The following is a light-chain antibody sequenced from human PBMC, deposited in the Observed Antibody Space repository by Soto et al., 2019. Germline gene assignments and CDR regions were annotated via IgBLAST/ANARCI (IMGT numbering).Light chain of an antibody. CDR2: GAS. Sequence: EIVLTQSPGTLSLSPGERATLSCRASQSVSSNYLAWYQQKPGQAPRLLIYGASSRATGIPDRFSGSGSGTDFTLTISRLEPEDFAVYYCQQYGSSPTWTFGQGTKVAIK. V-gene: IGKV3-20*01. CDR1: QSVSSNY. CDR3: QQYGSSPTWT. J-gene: IGKJ1*01.